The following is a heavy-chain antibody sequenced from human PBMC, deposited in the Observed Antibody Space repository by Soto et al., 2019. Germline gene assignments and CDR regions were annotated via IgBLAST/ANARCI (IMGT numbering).Heavy chain of an antibody. CDR1: GGSISSGGYY. D-gene: IGHD5-18*01. Sequence: SETLSLTCTVSGGSISSGGYYWSWIRQHPGKGLEWIGYIYYNGSTYYNPSLKSRVTISVDTSKNQFSLKLSSVTAADTAVYYCARAHVDTAMIWFDPLGPGNPGHRLL. CDR2: IYYNGST. J-gene: IGHJ5*02. V-gene: IGHV4-31*03. CDR3: ARAHVDTAMIWFDP.